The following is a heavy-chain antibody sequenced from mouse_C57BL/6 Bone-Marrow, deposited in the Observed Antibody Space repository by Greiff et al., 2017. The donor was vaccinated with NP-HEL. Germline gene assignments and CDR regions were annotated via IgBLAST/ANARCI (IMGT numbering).Heavy chain of an antibody. CDR2: ISNGGGST. Sequence: EVKLMESGGGLVQPGGSLKLSCAASGFTFSDYYMYWVRQTPEKRLEWVAYISNGGGSTYYPDTVKGRFTISRDNAKNTLYLQMSRLKSEDTAMYYCARRYYGLYWYFDVWGTGTTVTVSS. CDR1: GFTFSDYY. CDR3: ARRYYGLYWYFDV. V-gene: IGHV5-12*01. D-gene: IGHD1-1*01. J-gene: IGHJ1*03.